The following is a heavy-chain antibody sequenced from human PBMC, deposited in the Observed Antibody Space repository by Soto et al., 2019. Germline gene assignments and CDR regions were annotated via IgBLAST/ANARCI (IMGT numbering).Heavy chain of an antibody. CDR2: ISYDGTNK. V-gene: IGHV3-30-3*01. Sequence: QVQLVESGGGVVQPGRSLRLSCAASGFSFSISPMHWVRQAPGKGPEWVAHISYDGTNKFYSDSVKGRFTISRDNSKSPLYLQVDSLRPEAAAVYYCARDPKTSGGQHWAFNYFDSWGQGTLVTVSS. CDR1: GFSFSISP. J-gene: IGHJ4*02. CDR3: ARDPKTSGGQHWAFNYFDS. D-gene: IGHD7-27*01.